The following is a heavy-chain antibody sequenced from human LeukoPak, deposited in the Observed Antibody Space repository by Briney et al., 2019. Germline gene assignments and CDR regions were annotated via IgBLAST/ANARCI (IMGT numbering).Heavy chain of an antibody. J-gene: IGHJ4*02. D-gene: IGHD7-27*01. Sequence: GGSLRLSCAASGFTFSSYSMNWVRQAPGKGLEWVSGISWNSGSIGYADSVKGRFTISRDNAKNSLYLQMNSLRAEDMALYYCAKDSGDWGGLFDYWGQGTLVTVSS. V-gene: IGHV3-9*03. CDR3: AKDSGDWGGLFDY. CDR1: GFTFSSYS. CDR2: ISWNSGSI.